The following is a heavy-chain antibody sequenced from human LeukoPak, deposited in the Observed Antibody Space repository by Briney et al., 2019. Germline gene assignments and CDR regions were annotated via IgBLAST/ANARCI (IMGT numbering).Heavy chain of an antibody. CDR3: ARDLEAYCGGDCPPRFDY. D-gene: IGHD2-21*02. CDR2: ITTGDGNT. Sequence: GGSLRLSCTASGFTFSSYTMTWVRQAPGKGLKWVSTITTGDGNTYHADSVKGRLTVSRDDSKNTLYLQMNSLRAEDTAVYYCARDLEAYCGGDCPPRFDYWGQGTLVTVSS. CDR1: GFTFSSYT. J-gene: IGHJ4*02. V-gene: IGHV3-23*01.